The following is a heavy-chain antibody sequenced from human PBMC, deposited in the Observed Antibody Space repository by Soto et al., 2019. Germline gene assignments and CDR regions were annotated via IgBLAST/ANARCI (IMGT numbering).Heavy chain of an antibody. CDR3: ARHIAVAGYYYYGMDV. V-gene: IGHV3-74*01. J-gene: IGHJ6*02. D-gene: IGHD6-19*01. CDR1: RFTFGIYG. CDR2: INSDGRST. Sequence: SRAACRFTFGIYGMHWFLQTQEKGLVWFSRINSDGRSTSTAASVKGRFTISRDNAKNTLYLQMNSLRAEDTAVYYCARHIAVAGYYYYGMDVWGQGTTVTVSS.